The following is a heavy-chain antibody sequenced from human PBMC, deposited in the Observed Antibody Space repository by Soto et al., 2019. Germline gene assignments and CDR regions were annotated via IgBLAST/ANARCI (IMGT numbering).Heavy chain of an antibody. D-gene: IGHD6-19*01. CDR1: GFTFSSYG. J-gene: IGHJ6*03. V-gene: IGHV3-33*01. CDR2: IWYDGSNK. CDR3: ASEIQQFQYSSGWLRGYYYMDV. Sequence: PGGSLRLSCAASGFTFSSYGMHWVRQAPGKGLEWVAVIWYDGSNKYYADSVKGRFTISRDNSKNTLYLQMNSLRAEDTAVYYCASEIQQFQYSSGWLRGYYYMDVWGKGTTVTVSS.